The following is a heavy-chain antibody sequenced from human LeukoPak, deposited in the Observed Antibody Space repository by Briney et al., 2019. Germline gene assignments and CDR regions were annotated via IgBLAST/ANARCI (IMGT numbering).Heavy chain of an antibody. J-gene: IGHJ4*02. V-gene: IGHV4-59*01. Sequence: SETLSLTCTVSGGSISSYYWSWIRQPPGKGLEWIGYIYYSGSTNYNPSLKSRVTISVDTSKNQFSLKLSSVTAADTAVYYCASSTVTTYDYWGQGTLVTVSS. D-gene: IGHD4-17*01. CDR2: IYYSGST. CDR1: GGSISSYY. CDR3: ASSTVTTYDY.